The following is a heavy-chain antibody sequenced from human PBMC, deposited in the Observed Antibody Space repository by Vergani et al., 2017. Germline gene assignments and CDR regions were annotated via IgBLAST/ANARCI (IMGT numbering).Heavy chain of an antibody. CDR2: IDHTGRP. Sequence: QVQLQQWGGGLLKPSETLSLTCVVNGGSFTSYHWTWIRQSPGEGLEWVGDIDHTGRPDYNPSLKCRLTLSVDKSRNQFSLTLNSVTATDTAIYFCARGNTETNGQLYYYYYMDVWGQGTAVTVS. CDR3: ARGNTETNGQLYYYYYMDV. D-gene: IGHD4-11*01. V-gene: IGHV4-34*01. J-gene: IGHJ6*03. CDR1: GGSFTSYH.